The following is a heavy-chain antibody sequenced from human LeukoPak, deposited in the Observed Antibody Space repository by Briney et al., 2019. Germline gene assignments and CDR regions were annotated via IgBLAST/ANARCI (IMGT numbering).Heavy chain of an antibody. CDR3: ARVRIMFGGTSGVFDI. Sequence: PSQTLSLTCAVSGDSLSSGGYSWSWIRQPPGKGLEWIGYIYHSGSTHYNPSLRSRVTMSVDRSKNQFSLKLSSVTAADTAVYYCARVRIMFGGTSGVFDIWGQGAMVIVYS. J-gene: IGHJ3*02. CDR2: IYHSGST. V-gene: IGHV4-30-2*01. CDR1: GDSLSSGGYS. D-gene: IGHD3-16*01.